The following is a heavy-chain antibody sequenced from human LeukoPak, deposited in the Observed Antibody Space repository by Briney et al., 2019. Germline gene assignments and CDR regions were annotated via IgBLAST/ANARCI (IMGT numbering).Heavy chain of an antibody. Sequence: GGSLRLSCAASGFTFSSYWMSWVRQAPGKGLEWVVNIKQDGSEKYYVDSVKGRFTISRDNAKNSLYLQMNSLRAEDTAVYYCASLLAVAGTDFDYWGQGTLVTVSS. V-gene: IGHV3-7*01. D-gene: IGHD6-19*01. J-gene: IGHJ4*02. CDR1: GFTFSSYW. CDR3: ASLLAVAGTDFDY. CDR2: IKQDGSEK.